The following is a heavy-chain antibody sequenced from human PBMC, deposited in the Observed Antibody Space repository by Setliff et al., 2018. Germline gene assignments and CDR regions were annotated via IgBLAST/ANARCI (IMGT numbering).Heavy chain of an antibody. Sequence: LRLSCAASGFTFSDYYMSWIRQAPGKGLEWVSYITNSGGTIYYADSVKGRFNISRDNAKNSLFLQMNSLRAEDTALYYCAKFVGYTYGYDYWGRGTLVTVSS. V-gene: IGHV3-11*04. CDR2: ITNSGGTI. D-gene: IGHD5-18*01. CDR3: AKFVGYTYGYDY. J-gene: IGHJ4*02. CDR1: GFTFSDYY.